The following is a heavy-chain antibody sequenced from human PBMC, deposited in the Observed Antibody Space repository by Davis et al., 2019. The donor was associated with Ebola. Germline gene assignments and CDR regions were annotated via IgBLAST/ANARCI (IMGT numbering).Heavy chain of an antibody. CDR2: ISWNSGSI. V-gene: IGHV3-9*01. J-gene: IGHJ6*02. Sequence: GGSLRLSCAASGFTFDDYAMHWVRQAPGKGLEWVSGISWNSGSIGYADSVKGRFTISRDNAKNSLYLQMNSLRAEDTAVYYCASLGCTGGVCYVGGYYYGMDVWGQGTTVTVSS. CDR3: ASLGCTGGVCYVGGYYYGMDV. CDR1: GFTFDDYA. D-gene: IGHD2-8*02.